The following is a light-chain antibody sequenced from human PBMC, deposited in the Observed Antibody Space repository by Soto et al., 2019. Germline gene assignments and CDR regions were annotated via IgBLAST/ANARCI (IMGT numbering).Light chain of an antibody. V-gene: IGKV3-20*01. Sequence: EIVLTQSPGTLSLSPGERATLSCRASQTLTSTYLAWYQQKPGQAPRLLIYGASTRATGIPDRFSGSGSGTDFTLTISRLEPEDFAVYYCQQYNNWPRTCGQGTKVDI. CDR2: GAS. J-gene: IGKJ1*01. CDR1: QTLTSTY. CDR3: QQYNNWPRT.